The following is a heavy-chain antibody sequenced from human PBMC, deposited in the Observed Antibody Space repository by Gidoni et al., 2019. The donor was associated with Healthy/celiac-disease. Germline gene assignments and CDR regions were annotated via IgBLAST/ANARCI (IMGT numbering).Heavy chain of an antibody. CDR1: GYTFTSYG. Sequence: QVQLVQSGAEVQQPGASVKVSCKASGYTFTSYGITWVRQALGQGLGWMGWNSAYNGNTNYAQKLQGRVTRTTDTSTSTAYMELRSLRSDDTAVYYCARDRAKPVGAFDIWGQGTRVTVSS. D-gene: IGHD3-10*01. J-gene: IGHJ3*02. CDR2: NSAYNGNT. V-gene: IGHV1-18*04. CDR3: ARDRAKPVGAFDI.